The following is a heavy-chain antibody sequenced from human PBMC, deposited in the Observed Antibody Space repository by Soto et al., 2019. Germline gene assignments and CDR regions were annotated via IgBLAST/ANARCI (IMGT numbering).Heavy chain of an antibody. D-gene: IGHD2-2*01. J-gene: IGHJ3*02. CDR1: AFTFRSYA. Sequence: EEQLLESGGGLVRPGGSLRLSCAASAFTFRSYAMSWVRQAPGKGLEWVSAITASADTTYYADSVKGRFTISRDNSKNQLYLRINNLRAEDTAVYYCAKGRPLRECTSNSWLGSFDIWGQGTMVTVS. CDR2: ITASADTT. V-gene: IGHV3-23*01. CDR3: AKGRPLRECTSNSWLGSFDI.